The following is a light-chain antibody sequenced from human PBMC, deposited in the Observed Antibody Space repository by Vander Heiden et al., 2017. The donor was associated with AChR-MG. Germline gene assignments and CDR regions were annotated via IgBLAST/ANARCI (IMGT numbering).Light chain of an antibody. J-gene: IGLJ2*01. CDR2: SNN. CDR3: AAWDDSLNGRV. CDR1: SSNIASNT. V-gene: IGLV1-44*01. Sequence: QSVLPQPPSASGTPGQRVTTACSGSSSNIASNTVNRYQQLPGTAPKLLIYSNNQRPSGVPDRFSGSKSGTSASVAISGLQAEDEADYYCAAWDDSLNGRVFGGGTKLTVL.